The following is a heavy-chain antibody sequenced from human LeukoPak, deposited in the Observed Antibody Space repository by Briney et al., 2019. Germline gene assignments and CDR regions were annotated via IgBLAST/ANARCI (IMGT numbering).Heavy chain of an antibody. CDR2: INHSGST. CDR3: ARVGYGSGSYFVRSLFDY. J-gene: IGHJ4*02. V-gene: IGHV4-34*01. CDR1: GGSFSGYY. Sequence: SETLSLTCAVYGGSFSGYYWSWIRQPPGKGLEWIGEINHSGSTNYNPSLKSRVTISVDTSKNQFSLKLSSVTAADMAVYYCARVGYGSGSYFVRSLFDYWGQGTLVTVSS. D-gene: IGHD3-10*01.